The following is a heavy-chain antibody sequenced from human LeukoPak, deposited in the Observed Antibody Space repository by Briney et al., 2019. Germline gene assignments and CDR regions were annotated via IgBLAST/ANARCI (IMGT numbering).Heavy chain of an antibody. CDR2: IYYSGST. V-gene: IGHV4-39*01. CDR3: ASPHYDILTGYYSPHDAFDI. CDR1: GGSISSSRYY. Sequence: SETLSLTCTVSGGSISSSRYYWGWIRQPPGKGLEWMGSIYYSGSTYYNPSLKSRVTISVDTSKNQFSLKLSSVTAADTAVYYCASPHYDILTGYYSPHDAFDIWGRGTMVTVSS. J-gene: IGHJ3*02. D-gene: IGHD3-9*01.